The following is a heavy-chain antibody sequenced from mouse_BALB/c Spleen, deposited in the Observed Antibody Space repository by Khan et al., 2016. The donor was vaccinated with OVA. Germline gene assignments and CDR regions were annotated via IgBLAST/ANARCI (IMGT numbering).Heavy chain of an antibody. V-gene: IGHV5-6-3*01. J-gene: IGHJ1*01. CDR2: INSNGGST. Sequence: EVELVESGGGLVRPGGSLKLSCAASGFTFSTYGMSWVRQTPDKRLELVATINSNGGSTYYPDSVKGRFTISRDNAKNTLYLQMSSLKSEDTAMYYCAREHYGSHWYFDVWGAGTTVTVSS. CDR3: AREHYGSHWYFDV. CDR1: GFTFSTYG. D-gene: IGHD1-2*01.